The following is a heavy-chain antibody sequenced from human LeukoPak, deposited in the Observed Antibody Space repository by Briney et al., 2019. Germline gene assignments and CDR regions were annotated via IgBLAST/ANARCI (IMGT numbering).Heavy chain of an antibody. CDR3: ARDFYYDPAFDI. CDR1: GNSISSGDNY. Sequence: SETLSLTCTVSGNSISSGDNYWSWIRQPAGKGLEWIGRIYTSGSTNYNPSLKSRVTISVDKSKNQFSLKLSSVTAADTAVYYCARDFYYDPAFDIWGQGTMVTVSS. D-gene: IGHD3-22*01. V-gene: IGHV4-61*02. CDR2: IYTSGST. J-gene: IGHJ3*02.